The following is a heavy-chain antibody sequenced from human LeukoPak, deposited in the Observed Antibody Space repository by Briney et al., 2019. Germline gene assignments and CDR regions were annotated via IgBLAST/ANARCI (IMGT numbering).Heavy chain of an antibody. CDR1: GGSISSYY. Sequence: SETLSLTCTVSGGSISSYYWSWIRQTPGKGLEWIGYIYYSGSTNFNPSLKSRVTISVDTSKNQFSLKLSSVTAADTAVYYCARDIYLDYWGQGTLVTVSS. CDR3: ARDIYLDY. V-gene: IGHV4-59*12. CDR2: IYYSGST. J-gene: IGHJ4*02.